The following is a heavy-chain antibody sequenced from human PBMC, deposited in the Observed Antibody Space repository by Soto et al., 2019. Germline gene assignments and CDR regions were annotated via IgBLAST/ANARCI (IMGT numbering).Heavy chain of an antibody. CDR3: ARTRIAARPDFSGNLVTYYLYGMDV. D-gene: IGHD6-6*01. CDR1: ADTFTSYY. CDR2: INPNGGST. J-gene: IGHJ6*02. V-gene: IGHV1-46*01. Sequence: ASVKVSCKAPADTFTSYYIHWVRQAPGHGLEWMGIINPNGGSTRFAQTFQGRITMTRDTSTSTVYMELRSLRSEDTAVYYCARTRIAARPDFSGNLVTYYLYGMDVWGQGTTVTVSS.